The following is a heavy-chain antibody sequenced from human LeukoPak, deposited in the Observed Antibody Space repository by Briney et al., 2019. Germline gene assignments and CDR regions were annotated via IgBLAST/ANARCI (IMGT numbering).Heavy chain of an antibody. D-gene: IGHD6-6*01. V-gene: IGHV3-7*01. CDR1: GFTFSSYW. CDR3: ARGQLVLPYYYYGMDV. J-gene: IGHJ6*02. Sequence: GGSLRLSCAASGFTFSSYWMSWVRQAPGKRLEWVANIKQDGSEKYYVDSVKGRFTISRDNAKNSLYLQMNSLRAEDTAVYYCARGQLVLPYYYYGMDVWGQGTTVTVSS. CDR2: IKQDGSEK.